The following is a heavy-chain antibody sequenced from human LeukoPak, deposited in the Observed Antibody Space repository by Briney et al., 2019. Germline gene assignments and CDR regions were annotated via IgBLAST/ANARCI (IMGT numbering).Heavy chain of an antibody. CDR3: AKVIARTGSSSYYYYGMDV. V-gene: IGHV3-30*18. CDR2: ISYDGSNK. CDR1: GFTFSSYG. D-gene: IGHD2-21*01. J-gene: IGHJ6*02. Sequence: GRSLRLSCAASGFTFSSYGMHWVRQAPGKGLEWVAVISYDGSNKYYADSVKGRFTISRDNSKNTLYLQMNSLRAEDTAVYYCAKVIARTGSSSYYYYGMDVWGQGTTVTVSS.